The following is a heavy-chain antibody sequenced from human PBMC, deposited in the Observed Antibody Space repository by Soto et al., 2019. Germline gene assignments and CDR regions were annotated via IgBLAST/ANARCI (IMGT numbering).Heavy chain of an antibody. D-gene: IGHD6-19*01. CDR2: INHSGST. CDR1: GGSFSGYY. J-gene: IGHJ6*02. CDR3: ARGGGVAGIYYYYYYGMDV. V-gene: IGHV4-34*01. Sequence: ASETLSLTCAVYGGSFSGYYWSWIRQPPGKGLEWIGEINHSGSTNYNPSLKSRVTISVDTSKNQFSLKLSSVTAADTAVYYCARGGGVAGIYYYYYYGMDVWGQGTTVTVSS.